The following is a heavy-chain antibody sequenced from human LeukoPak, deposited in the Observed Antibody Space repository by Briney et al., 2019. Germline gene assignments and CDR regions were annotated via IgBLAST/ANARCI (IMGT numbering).Heavy chain of an antibody. CDR2: IIPIFGTP. CDR3: ANRGGGGIGMGILGSYDF. Sequence: SVKVSCKAAGGTFSSNAISWVRQAPGQGLEWMGGIIPIFGTPNYAHNFQDRVTITADESTSTAYMELRALRSEDTAVYYCANRGGGGIGMGILGSYDFWGQGTLVTVSS. D-gene: IGHD6-13*01. J-gene: IGHJ4*02. CDR1: GGTFSSNA. V-gene: IGHV1-69*01.